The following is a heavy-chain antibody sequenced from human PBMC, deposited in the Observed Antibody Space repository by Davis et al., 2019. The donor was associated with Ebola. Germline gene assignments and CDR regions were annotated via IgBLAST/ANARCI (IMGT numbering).Heavy chain of an antibody. CDR1: GFTFSSYA. V-gene: IGHV3-23*01. Sequence: PGGSLRLSCAASGFTFSSYAMSWVRQAPGKGLEWVSAISGSGGSTYYADSVKGRFTISRDNSKNTLYLQMNSLRAEDTAVYYCVTCSSTSCPLYYYYMDVWGKGTTVTVSS. CDR3: VTCSSTSCPLYYYYMDV. J-gene: IGHJ6*03. CDR2: ISGSGGST. D-gene: IGHD2-2*01.